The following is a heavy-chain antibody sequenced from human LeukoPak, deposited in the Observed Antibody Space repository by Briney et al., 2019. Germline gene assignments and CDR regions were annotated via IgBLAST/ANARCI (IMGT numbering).Heavy chain of an antibody. CDR3: AKSPYYDASGYNREYYFDC. V-gene: IGHV3-23*01. J-gene: IGHJ4*02. Sequence: GGSLRLSCAASEFTFSSYSMSWVRQAPGKGLEWVSSITGGGGSTYFADSVKDRFTISRGNSRNTLYLQLNSLRAEDTAVYYCAKSPYYDASGYNREYYFDCWGQGTLVTVSS. CDR2: ITGGGGST. CDR1: EFTFSSYS. D-gene: IGHD3-22*01.